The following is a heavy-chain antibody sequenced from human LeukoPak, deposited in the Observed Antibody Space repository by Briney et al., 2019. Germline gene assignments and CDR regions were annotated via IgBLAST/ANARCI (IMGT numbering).Heavy chain of an antibody. CDR2: INHSGST. CDR3: ARARGDILTGYYYGY. V-gene: IGHV4-34*01. Sequence: PSETLSLTCAVYGGSFSGYYLSWIRQPPGKGLEWIGEINHSGSTNYNPSLKSRVTISVDTSKNQFSLKLSSVTAADTAVYYCARARGDILTGYYYGYWGQGTLVTVSS. J-gene: IGHJ4*02. D-gene: IGHD3-9*01. CDR1: GGSFSGYY.